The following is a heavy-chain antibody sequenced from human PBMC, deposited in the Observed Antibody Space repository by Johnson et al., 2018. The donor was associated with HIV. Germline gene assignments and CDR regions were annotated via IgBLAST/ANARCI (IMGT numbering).Heavy chain of an antibody. Sequence: VLLLESGGGLVQPGGSLRLSCAASGFTFSTYAMSWVRQAPGKGLEWVSAISGSGGSTYYADSVKGRFTISRDNSKNTLYLQMNSLRPEDTAVYYCAKERRAPRAFDIWGQGTMVTVSS. CDR1: GFTFSTYA. J-gene: IGHJ3*02. CDR2: ISGSGGST. CDR3: AKERRAPRAFDI. V-gene: IGHV3-23*01.